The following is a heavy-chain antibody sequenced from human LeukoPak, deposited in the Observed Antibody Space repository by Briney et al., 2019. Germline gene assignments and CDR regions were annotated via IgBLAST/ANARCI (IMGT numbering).Heavy chain of an antibody. D-gene: IGHD6-13*01. CDR1: GGSISSYY. CDR3: ARSLSSSWYNWFDP. V-gene: IGHV4-59*01. Sequence: PSETPSLTCTVSGGSISSYYWSWIRQPPGKGLEWIGYIYYSGSTNYNPSLKSRVTMSVDTSKNQFSLKLSSVTAADTAVYYCARSLSSSWYNWFDPWGQGTLVTVSS. J-gene: IGHJ5*02. CDR2: IYYSGST.